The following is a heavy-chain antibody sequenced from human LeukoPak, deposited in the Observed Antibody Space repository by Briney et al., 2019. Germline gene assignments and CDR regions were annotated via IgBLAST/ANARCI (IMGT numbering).Heavy chain of an antibody. V-gene: IGHV4-39*02. J-gene: IGHJ4*02. D-gene: IGHD5-18*01. Sequence: SETLSLTCTVSGGSISSSSYYWGWIRQPPGKGLEWIGSIYYSGSTYYNPSLKSRVTISVDTSKNQFSLKLSSVTAADTAVYYCARDKSYSYGNGGIDYWGQGTLVTVSS. CDR2: IYYSGST. CDR1: GGSISSSSYY. CDR3: ARDKSYSYGNGGIDY.